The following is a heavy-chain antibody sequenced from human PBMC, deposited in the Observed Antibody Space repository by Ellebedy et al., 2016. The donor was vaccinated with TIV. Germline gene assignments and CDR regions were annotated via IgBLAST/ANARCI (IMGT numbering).Heavy chain of an antibody. D-gene: IGHD3-10*01. CDR2: IDWVNDK. CDR3: LRVVSSDSGSCWGWFDS. J-gene: IGHJ5*01. CDR1: GFSLSTSGMC. V-gene: IGHV2-70*01. Sequence: SGPTLVKPTQTLTLTCTFSGFSLSTSGMCVSWIRQSPGKALEWLALIDWVNDKYYSSSLKTRLTISKDTSKNQVVLTMTDLDPVDTATYYCLRVVSSDSGSCWGWFDSWGQGTLVTVSS.